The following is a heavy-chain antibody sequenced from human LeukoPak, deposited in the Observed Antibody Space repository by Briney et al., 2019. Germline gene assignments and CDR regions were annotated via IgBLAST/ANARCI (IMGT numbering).Heavy chain of an antibody. D-gene: IGHD2-15*01. J-gene: IGHJ4*02. CDR3: AKVRFCTGITCYPDDN. Sequence: GGSLRLSCGGSGFIFSNYWMTWVRQAPGKGLEWVASIKHDGGTEKYYVDSVKGRFTISRDDAKNSLYLQMNSLRAEDTAVYYCAKVRFCTGITCYPDDNWGQGTLVTVSS. V-gene: IGHV3-7*01. CDR1: GFIFSNYW. CDR2: IKHDGGTEK.